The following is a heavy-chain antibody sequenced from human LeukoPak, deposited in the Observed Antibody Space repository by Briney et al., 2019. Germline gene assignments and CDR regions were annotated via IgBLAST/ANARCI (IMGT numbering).Heavy chain of an antibody. J-gene: IGHJ4*02. D-gene: IGHD3-9*01. V-gene: IGHV4-59*09. CDR2: IYYXXST. CDR3: ARGGARYYDILTGYYTEPFDY. Sequence: GXIYYXXSTNYNPSLKSRVTISVDTSKNQFSLKLSSVTAADTAVYYCARGGARYYDILTGYYTEPFDYWGQGTLVTVSS.